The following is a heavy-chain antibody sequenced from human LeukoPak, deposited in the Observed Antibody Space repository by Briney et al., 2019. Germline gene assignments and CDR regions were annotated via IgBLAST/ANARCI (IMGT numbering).Heavy chain of an antibody. Sequence: GGSPRLSCGASGFTFSTNAMSWVRQAPGKGLEWVSGISDGGGRTFYAESVKGRFTVSRDNSKNTLYLRMNSLRAEDTAIYYCTKNQILDDSGSWYAFWGQGTLVTVSS. V-gene: IGHV3-23*01. CDR1: GFTFSTNA. J-gene: IGHJ4*02. D-gene: IGHD6-13*01. CDR3: TKNQILDDSGSWYAF. CDR2: ISDGGGRT.